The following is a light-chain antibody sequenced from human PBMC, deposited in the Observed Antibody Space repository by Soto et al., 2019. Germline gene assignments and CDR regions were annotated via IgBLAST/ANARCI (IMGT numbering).Light chain of an antibody. Sequence: QSALTQPASVSGSPGQSISISCTGTSSDVGGYIYVSWYQQYPGKAPKLMIYEVSNRPSGVSNRFSGSKSGNTASLTISGLQAEDEADYYCSSFTTTSAPHYVFGTGTKVTVL. J-gene: IGLJ1*01. CDR2: EVS. V-gene: IGLV2-14*01. CDR3: SSFTTTSAPHYV. CDR1: SSDVGGYIY.